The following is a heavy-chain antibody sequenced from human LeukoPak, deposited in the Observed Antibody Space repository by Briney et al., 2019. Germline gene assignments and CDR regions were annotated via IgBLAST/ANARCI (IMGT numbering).Heavy chain of an antibody. Sequence: ASVKVSCRASGYTFTGYYMHWVRQAPGQGLEWKGWINPNSGGTNYAQKFQGGVTMTSDTSISTAYMELSRLRSDDTAVYYCARTTEGGYTYDYFYYYYMDVWGKGTTVTISS. CDR2: INPNSGGT. CDR1: GYTFTGYY. D-gene: IGHD5-18*01. CDR3: ARTTEGGYTYDYFYYYYMDV. V-gene: IGHV1-2*02. J-gene: IGHJ6*03.